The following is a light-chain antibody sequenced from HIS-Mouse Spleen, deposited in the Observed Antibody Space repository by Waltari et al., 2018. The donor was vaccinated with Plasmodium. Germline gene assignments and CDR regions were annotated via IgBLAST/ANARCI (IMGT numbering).Light chain of an antibody. J-gene: IGLJ2*01. V-gene: IGLV2-23*01. CDR2: EGS. CDR1: SSDVGSSNI. Sequence: QSALTQPASVSGSPGQSITISCTGTSSDVGSSNIVSWYQQHQGKAPKLMIYEGSKRPSGVSNRFSGSKSGNTASLTISGLQAEDEADYYCCSYAGSSTLVFGGGTKLTVL. CDR3: CSYAGSSTLV.